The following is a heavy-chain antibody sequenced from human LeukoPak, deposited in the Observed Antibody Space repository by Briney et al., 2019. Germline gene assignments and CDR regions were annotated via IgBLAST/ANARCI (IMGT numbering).Heavy chain of an antibody. D-gene: IGHD3-22*01. CDR1: GYTFTGYY. CDR3: ARGDLDSSGYYPPHYGYYYYGMDV. V-gene: IGHV1-2*02. Sequence: ASVTVSCKASGYTFTGYYMHWVRQAPGQGLEWMGWINPNSGGTNYAQKFQGGVTMTRDTSISTAYMELSRLRSDDTAVYYCARGDLDSSGYYPPHYGYYYYGMDVWGQGTTVTVSS. J-gene: IGHJ6*02. CDR2: INPNSGGT.